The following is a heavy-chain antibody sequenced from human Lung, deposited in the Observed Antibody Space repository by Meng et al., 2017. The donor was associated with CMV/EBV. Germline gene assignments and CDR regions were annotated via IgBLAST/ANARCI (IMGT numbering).Heavy chain of an antibody. Sequence: QITLKESGPTLVKPXXTLKLTCTFSGFSLRTSGVGVAWIRQPPGKALEWLALVYWDDDKRYRPSLRSRLTITKDTSKNQVVLLMTDMDPEDTGTYYCAHRPTDYGSKFDYWGQGTLVTVSS. CDR3: AHRPTDYGSKFDY. J-gene: IGHJ4*02. V-gene: IGHV2-5*02. D-gene: IGHD3-16*01. CDR2: VYWDDDK. CDR1: GFSLRTSGVG.